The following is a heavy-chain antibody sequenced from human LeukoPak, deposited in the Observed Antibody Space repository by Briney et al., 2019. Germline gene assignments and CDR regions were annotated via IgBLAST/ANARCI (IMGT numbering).Heavy chain of an antibody. CDR3: TTRLMITFGGVIANVLDY. V-gene: IGHV3-15*01. CDR1: GFTFSNAW. CDR2: IKSKTDGGTT. Sequence: GGSLRLSCAASGFTFSNAWMSWVRQAPGKGLEWVGRIKSKTDGGTTDYAAPVKGRFTISRDDSKNTLYLQMNSLKTEATAVYYCTTRLMITFGGVIANVLDYWGQGTLVTVSS. J-gene: IGHJ4*02. D-gene: IGHD3-16*02.